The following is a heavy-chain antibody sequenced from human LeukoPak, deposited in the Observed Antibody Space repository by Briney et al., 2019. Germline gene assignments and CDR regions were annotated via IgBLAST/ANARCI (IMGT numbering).Heavy chain of an antibody. J-gene: IGHJ4*02. CDR1: VCIFSNYA. Sequence: PGGALRLSCAASVCIFSNYAMSWVRQAPGRGVEWVSAVTASGSSAHYADSVMGRSTISRDRSKNTLYLQMNSLRAEDAAVYYCAKDLVVVPHDIWSFDHWGQGTLVTVSS. D-gene: IGHD2-2*01. V-gene: IGHV3-23*01. CDR3: AKDLVVVPHDIWSFDH. CDR2: VTASGSSA.